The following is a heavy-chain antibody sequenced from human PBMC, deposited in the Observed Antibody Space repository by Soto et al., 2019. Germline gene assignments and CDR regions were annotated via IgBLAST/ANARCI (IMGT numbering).Heavy chain of an antibody. CDR3: AKDGSHNFDY. CDR1: GFTFSHYA. V-gene: IGHV3-30*18. D-gene: IGHD1-26*01. J-gene: IGHJ4*02. Sequence: QVQLVESGGGVVQPGRSLRLSCAASGFTFSHYAMHWVRQAPGKGLEWVALMSYDGSNEYYADSVKGRFTISRDNSKNTLNLQMNSLRAGVTAVYYCAKDGSHNFDYWGQGTLVTVSS. CDR2: MSYDGSNE.